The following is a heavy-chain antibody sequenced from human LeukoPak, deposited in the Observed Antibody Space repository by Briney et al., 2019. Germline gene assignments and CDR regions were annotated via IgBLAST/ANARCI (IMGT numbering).Heavy chain of an antibody. CDR2: VYSSGSV. CDR1: GGSIAIRNYY. J-gene: IGHJ3*02. D-gene: IGHD4-11*01. Sequence: SETLSLTCAVSGGSIAIRNYYWAWIRQSPGRGLEWLGSVYSSGSVYYNPSLKSRVTISVDTSKNHFSLKLTSVTAADTAVYYCARAPWAYGNYVHAFDIWGQGTMVTVSS. CDR3: ARAPWAYGNYVHAFDI. V-gene: IGHV4-39*07.